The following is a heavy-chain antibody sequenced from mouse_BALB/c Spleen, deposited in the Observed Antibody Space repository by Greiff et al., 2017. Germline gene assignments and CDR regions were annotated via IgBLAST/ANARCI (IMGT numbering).Heavy chain of an antibody. CDR3: ARASLLLYYFDY. CDR1: GFSLTSYG. CDR2: IWAGGST. Sequence: VKLMESGPGLVAPSQSLSITCTVSGFSLTSYGVHWVRQPPGKGLEWLGVIWAGGSTNYNSALMSRLSISKDNSKSQVFLKMNSLQTDDTAMYYCARASLLLYYFDYWGQGTTLTVSS. D-gene: IGHD1-2*01. J-gene: IGHJ2*01. V-gene: IGHV2-9*02.